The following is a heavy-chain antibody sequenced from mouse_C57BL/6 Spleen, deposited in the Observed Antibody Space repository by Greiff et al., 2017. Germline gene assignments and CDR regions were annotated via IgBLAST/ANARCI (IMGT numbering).Heavy chain of an antibody. D-gene: IGHD1-1*01. Sequence: QVHVKQSGPGLVQPSQSLSITCTVSGFSLTSYGVHWVRQSPGKGLEWLGVIWSGGSTDYNAAFIYSMSISKDNSKSQVFFKMNSLQADDTAIYYCAISFLTTVVDYAMDYWGQGTSVTVSS. CDR3: AISFLTTVVDYAMDY. J-gene: IGHJ4*01. CDR1: GFSLTSYG. V-gene: IGHV2-2*01. CDR2: IWSGGST.